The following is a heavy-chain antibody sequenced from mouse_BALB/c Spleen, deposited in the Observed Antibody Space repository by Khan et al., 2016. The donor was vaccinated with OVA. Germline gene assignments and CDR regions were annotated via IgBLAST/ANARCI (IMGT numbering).Heavy chain of an antibody. CDR2: INTYTGEP. D-gene: IGHD4-1*02. V-gene: IGHV9-3-1*01. Sequence: QIQLVQSGPELKKPGETVKISCKASGYTFTNYGMNWVKQAPGKGLKWMGWINTYTGEPTYANDFKGRFAFSLETSASTAYLQINNLKHENTATCFCARSNSYWDFGVWGAGTTFTLSS. CDR3: ARSNSYWDFGV. J-gene: IGHJ1*01. CDR1: GYTFTNYG.